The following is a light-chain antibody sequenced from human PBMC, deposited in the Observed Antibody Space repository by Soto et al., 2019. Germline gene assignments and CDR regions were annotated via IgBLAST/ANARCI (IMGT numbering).Light chain of an antibody. CDR1: QSVSSF. CDR2: DAS. CDR3: QQFSSWPPT. V-gene: IGKV3-11*01. J-gene: IGKJ1*01. Sequence: EIVLTQSPATLSLSPGERATLSCRASQSVSSFLAWYQQKCGQAPRLLIYDASNRATGIPARFSGSGSGTYFTLTIISLEPDDFAVYYCQQFSSWPPTFGQGTKVEIK.